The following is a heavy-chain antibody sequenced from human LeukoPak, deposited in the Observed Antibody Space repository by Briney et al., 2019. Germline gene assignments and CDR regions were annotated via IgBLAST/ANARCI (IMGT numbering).Heavy chain of an antibody. V-gene: IGHV3-48*04. J-gene: IGHJ4*02. CDR3: ARDLLNDEGSSYFFDQ. CDR2: ISKSSDRI. CDR1: GFTFSSYS. Sequence: QPGRSPRLSCAASGFTFSSYSMNWVRQAPGKGLEWVSYISKSSDRIYHADSVKGRFTISRDNAKNSLYLQMDSLRAEDTAVYYCARDLLNDEGSSYFFDQWGQGTLVTVSS. D-gene: IGHD2-2*01.